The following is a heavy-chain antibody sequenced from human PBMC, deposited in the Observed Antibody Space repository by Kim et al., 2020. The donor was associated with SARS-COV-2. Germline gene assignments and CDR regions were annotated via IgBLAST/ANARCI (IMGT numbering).Heavy chain of an antibody. CDR1: GFTFSSYA. CDR2: ISYDGSNK. J-gene: IGHJ4*02. Sequence: GGSLRLSCAASGFTFSSYAMHWVRRAPGKGLEWVAVISYDGSNKYYADSVKGRFTISRDNSKNTLYLQMNSLRAEDTAVYYCASGPGRQWLYYWGQGTLVTVSS. CDR3: ASGPGRQWLYY. V-gene: IGHV3-30*04. D-gene: IGHD6-19*01.